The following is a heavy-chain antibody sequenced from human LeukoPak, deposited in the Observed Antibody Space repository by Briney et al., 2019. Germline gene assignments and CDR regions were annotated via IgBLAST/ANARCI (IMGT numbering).Heavy chain of an antibody. V-gene: IGHV3-21*04. J-gene: IGHJ4*02. CDR3: TKEKAPIVGATPDY. Sequence: GGSLRLSCAASAFTFSSYSMNWVRQAPGKGLEWVSSISSSSSYIYYADSVKGRFTISRDNSKSTLYLQMNSLRAEDTAVYYCTKEKAPIVGATPDYWGQGTLVTVSS. CDR2: ISSSSSYI. D-gene: IGHD1-26*01. CDR1: AFTFSSYS.